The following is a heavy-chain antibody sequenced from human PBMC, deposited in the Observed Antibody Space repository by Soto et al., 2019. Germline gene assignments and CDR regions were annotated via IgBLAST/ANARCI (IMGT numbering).Heavy chain of an antibody. CDR1: GGTFSTYA. CDR2: TIPLFGTA. CDR3: AQTLGSAVAGPGRFDL. V-gene: IGHV1-69*12. J-gene: IGHJ2*01. D-gene: IGHD6-19*01. Sequence: QVQLVQSGAEVKKPGSSVKVSCKASGGTFSTYAISWVRQAPGQGLEWMGGTIPLFGTANYAQKFQGIVMITADESTSKADMELSSLRSEDTAVYYCAQTLGSAVAGPGRFDLWGRGTLITVSS.